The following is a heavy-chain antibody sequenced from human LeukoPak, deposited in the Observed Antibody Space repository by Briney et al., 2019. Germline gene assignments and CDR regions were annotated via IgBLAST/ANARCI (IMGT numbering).Heavy chain of an antibody. CDR3: ASKSCSGGSCYSGLAT. CDR1: GGSFSGYY. Sequence: SETLSLTCAVYGGSFSGYYWSWIRQPPGKGLEWIGEINHSGSTNYNPSLKSRVTISVDTSKNQFSLKLSSVTAADTAVYYCASKSCSGGSCYSGLATWGQGTLVTVSS. V-gene: IGHV4-34*01. CDR2: INHSGST. D-gene: IGHD2-15*01. J-gene: IGHJ4*02.